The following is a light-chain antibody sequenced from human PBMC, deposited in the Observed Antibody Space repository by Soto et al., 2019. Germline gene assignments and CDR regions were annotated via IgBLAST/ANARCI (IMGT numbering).Light chain of an antibody. CDR1: QSVSSSF. Sequence: EIVLTQSPCTLSLSPGERATVSCRASQSVSSSFLAWYQQKPGQAPRLLIYGASDRATGIPDRFTGSGSGTDFTLTISRLEPEDFAVYYCHYYGGSPTFGGGTKVDIK. J-gene: IGKJ4*01. V-gene: IGKV3-20*01. CDR2: GAS. CDR3: HYYGGSPT.